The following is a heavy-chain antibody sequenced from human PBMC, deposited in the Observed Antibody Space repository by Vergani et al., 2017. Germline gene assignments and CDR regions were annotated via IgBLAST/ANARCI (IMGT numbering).Heavy chain of an antibody. Sequence: QVQLQESGPGLVKPSQTLSLTCTVSGGSISSGDYYWSWIRQPPGKGLEWIGYIYYSGSTYYNPSLKSRVTISVDTSNNQFSLKLSSVTAADTAVYYCARGIGYYYDSSGPRYFDLWGRGTLVTVSS. J-gene: IGHJ2*01. CDR2: IYYSGST. D-gene: IGHD3-22*01. V-gene: IGHV4-30-4*01. CDR1: GGSISSGDYY. CDR3: ARGIGYYYDSSGPRYFDL.